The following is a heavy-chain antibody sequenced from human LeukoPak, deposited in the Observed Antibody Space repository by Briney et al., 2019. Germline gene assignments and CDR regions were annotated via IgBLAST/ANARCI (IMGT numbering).Heavy chain of an antibody. V-gene: IGHV3-48*02. CDR3: ARGGHDPGIPFDI. D-gene: IGHD1-1*01. CDR2: ISGGSGDI. CDR1: GFTFTSYT. Sequence: PGGSLRLSCAASGFTFTSYTMNWVRQAPGKGLEWISYISGGSGDIFYAGSVQGRFTTSRDNAENSLYLHMSNLRDEDTAVYYCARGGHDPGIPFDIWGQGTMVTVSS. J-gene: IGHJ3*02.